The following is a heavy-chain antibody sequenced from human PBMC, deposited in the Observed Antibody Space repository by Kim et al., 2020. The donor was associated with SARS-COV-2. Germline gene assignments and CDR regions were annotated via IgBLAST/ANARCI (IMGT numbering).Heavy chain of an antibody. CDR3: ATAVAGLWYFDY. J-gene: IGHJ4*02. Sequence: YYTDYVKARFTISRDNARNSLYLEMNSLRDEDTAVYYCATAVAGLWYFDYWGQGTLVTVSS. V-gene: IGHV3-48*02. D-gene: IGHD6-19*01.